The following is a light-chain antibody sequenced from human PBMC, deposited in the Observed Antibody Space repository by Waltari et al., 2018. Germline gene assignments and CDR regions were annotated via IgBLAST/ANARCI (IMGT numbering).Light chain of an antibody. V-gene: IGLV7-46*01. Sequence: QAVVTQEPSLTVPPGGTVTLTCGSSTGAVTSGHYPYWFQQEPGHAPRTLIYDTNNKHSWTPARFSGFLLGGKAALTLSGAQPEDEADYYCMLYYSGSWVFGGGTKLTVL. CDR3: MLYYSGSWV. J-gene: IGLJ3*02. CDR1: TGAVTSGHY. CDR2: DTN.